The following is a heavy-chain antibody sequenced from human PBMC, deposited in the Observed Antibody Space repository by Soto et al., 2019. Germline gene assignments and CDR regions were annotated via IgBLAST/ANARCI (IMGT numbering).Heavy chain of an antibody. V-gene: IGHV1-3*01. CDR3: ARVTGYYAPDY. D-gene: IGHD3-9*01. CDR1: GYTFTSYA. Sequence: QVQLVQSGAEVKKPGASVKVSCKASGYTFTSYAMHWVRQAPGQRLEWMGWINAGNGNTKYSQKFQGRVTITRDTSASTAYMELRSLRSDETAVYYCARVTGYYAPDYWGQGTLVTVSS. CDR2: INAGNGNT. J-gene: IGHJ4*02.